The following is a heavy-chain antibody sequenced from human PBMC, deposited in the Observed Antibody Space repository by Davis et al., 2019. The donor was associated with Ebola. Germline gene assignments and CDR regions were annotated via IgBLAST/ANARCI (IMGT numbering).Heavy chain of an antibody. Sequence: SGPTLVKPTQTLTLTCTFSGFSLSTSGVGVGWIRQPPGKALEWLALIYWDDDKRYSPSLKSRLTITKDTSKNQVVLTMTNMDPVDTATYYCTTLGYCSGGSCSNWFDPWGQGTLVTVSS. D-gene: IGHD2-15*01. CDR1: GFSLSTSGVG. CDR3: TTLGYCSGGSCSNWFDP. CDR2: IYWDDDK. J-gene: IGHJ5*02. V-gene: IGHV2-5*02.